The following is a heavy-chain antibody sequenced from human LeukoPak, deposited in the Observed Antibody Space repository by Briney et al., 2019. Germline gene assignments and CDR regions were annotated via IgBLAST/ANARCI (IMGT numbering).Heavy chain of an antibody. D-gene: IGHD3-16*02. CDR1: GGSISSGGYY. CDR3: ARDPSNDYVWGSYRS. V-gene: IGHV4-31*03. J-gene: IGHJ5*02. CDR2: IYYSGST. Sequence: SETLSLTCTISGGSISSGGYYWSWIRQHPGKGLEWIGYIYYSGSTYYNPSLKSRVTISVDTSKNQFSLKLSSVTAADTAVYYCARDPSNDYVWGSYRSWGQGTLVTVSS.